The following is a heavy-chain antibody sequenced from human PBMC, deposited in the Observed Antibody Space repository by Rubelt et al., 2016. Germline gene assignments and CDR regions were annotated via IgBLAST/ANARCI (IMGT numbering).Heavy chain of an antibody. CDR3: ARSYTSDRDY. Sequence: HLMQSGAAVKKPVASVRVSSQASGDTFSGYYVHWVRPAPGQGLAWLGWINANSGNTKYSQRFQGRVPLSRDTPGTTAYMEWGGLRSDDTAGYYCARSYTSDRDYWGQGTLVTVSS. CDR2: INANSGNT. V-gene: IGHV1-2*02. J-gene: IGHJ4*02. CDR1: GDTFSGYY. D-gene: IGHD2-2*02.